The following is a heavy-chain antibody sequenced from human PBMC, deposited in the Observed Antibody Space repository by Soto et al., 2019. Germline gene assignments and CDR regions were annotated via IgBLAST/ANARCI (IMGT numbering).Heavy chain of an antibody. J-gene: IGHJ4*02. V-gene: IGHV3-53*01. CDR2: IYGGGTT. Sequence: EVQLVESGGGLIQPGGSLRLSGAPSGFTVSSKYMTWVRQAPGKGWEWVSVIYGGGTTYYADSVKGRFTISRDNSKNTLYLQMNSLRAEDTAVYYCVQTTGWPGFDFWGQGTLVTVSS. CDR1: GFTVSSKY. D-gene: IGHD6-19*01. CDR3: VQTTGWPGFDF.